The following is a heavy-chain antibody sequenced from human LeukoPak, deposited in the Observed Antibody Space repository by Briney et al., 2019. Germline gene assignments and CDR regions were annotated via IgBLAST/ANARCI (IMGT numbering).Heavy chain of an antibody. D-gene: IGHD6-6*01. CDR3: ASGRKGIAAPPRYFDY. J-gene: IGHJ4*02. CDR1: GGTFSSCA. CDR2: IIPIFGTA. Sequence: SVKVSGMASGGTFSSCAISWVRQAPGQGLEWMRGIIPIFGTANYAQKFQGRVTITTDESTSTAYIELSSLRSEDTAVYYCASGRKGIAAPPRYFDYWGQGTLVTVSS. V-gene: IGHV1-69*05.